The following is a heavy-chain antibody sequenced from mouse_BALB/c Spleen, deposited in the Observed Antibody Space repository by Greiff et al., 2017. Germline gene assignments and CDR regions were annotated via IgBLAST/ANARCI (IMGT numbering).Heavy chain of an antibody. Sequence: VQRVASGPGLVAPSQSLSITCTVSGFSLTSYGVHWVRQPPGKGLEWLGVIWAGGSTNYNSALMSRLSISKDNSKSQVVLKMNSLQTDDTAMYYCAREFFYAMDYWGQGTSVTVSA. CDR3: AREFFYAMDY. CDR2: IWAGGST. CDR1: GFSLTSYG. V-gene: IGHV2-9*02. J-gene: IGHJ4*01.